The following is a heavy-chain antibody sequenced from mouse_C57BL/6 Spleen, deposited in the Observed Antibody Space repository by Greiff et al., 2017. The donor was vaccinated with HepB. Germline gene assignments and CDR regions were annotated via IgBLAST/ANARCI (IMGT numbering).Heavy chain of an antibody. CDR3: ARGYYYGSSYVWYFDV. CDR2: IDPSDSYT. CDR1: GYTFTSYW. Sequence: QVQLQQPGAELVKPGASVKLSCKASGYTFTSYWMQWVKQRPGQGLEWIGEIDPSDSYTNYNQKFKGKATLTVDTSSSTAYMQLSSLTSEDSAVYYGARGYYYGSSYVWYFDVWGTGTTVTVSS. J-gene: IGHJ1*03. D-gene: IGHD1-1*01. V-gene: IGHV1-50*01.